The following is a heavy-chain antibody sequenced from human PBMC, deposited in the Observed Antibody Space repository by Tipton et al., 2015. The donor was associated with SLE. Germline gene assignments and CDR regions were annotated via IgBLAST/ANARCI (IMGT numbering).Heavy chain of an antibody. CDR1: GFTFSSYA. Sequence: SLKLSCSASGFTFSSYAMSWVRQAPGKGLEGVSTISGSGGSTYYADSVKGRFTISRDNSKNTLYLQMNSLRAEDTAVYYCSLSGYASSFDYWGQGTLVTVSS. CDR3: SLSGYASSFDY. D-gene: IGHD5-12*01. CDR2: ISGSGGST. J-gene: IGHJ4*02. V-gene: IGHV3-23*01.